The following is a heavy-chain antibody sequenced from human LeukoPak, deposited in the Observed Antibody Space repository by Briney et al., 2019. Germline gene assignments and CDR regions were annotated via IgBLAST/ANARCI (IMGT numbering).Heavy chain of an antibody. CDR2: IYYSGST. CDR1: SGSISTSSYY. V-gene: IGHV4-39*01. D-gene: IGHD3-22*01. J-gene: IGHJ4*02. CDR3: ARGDSSGSIIRPFDY. Sequence: SETLSLTCTVSSGSISTSSYYWGWIRQPPGKGLEWIGSIYYSGSTYYNPSLKGRVTISVDTSKNQFSLKLSSVTAADTAVYYCARGDSSGSIIRPFDYWGQGTLVTVSS.